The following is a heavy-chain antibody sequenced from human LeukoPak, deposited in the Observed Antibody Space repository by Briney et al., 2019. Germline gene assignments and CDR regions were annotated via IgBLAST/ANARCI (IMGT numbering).Heavy chain of an antibody. CDR1: GYSFTNYW. CDR3: ARLSSGWYFDY. CDR2: IYPGDGET. Sequence: GESLKISCKASGYSFTNYWIGWVRQMPGKGLGWMGMIYPGDGETRYSPSFQGQVTITADKSTSTAYLQWSSLQASDTAMYYCARLSSGWYFDYWGQGTLVTVSS. D-gene: IGHD6-19*01. V-gene: IGHV5-51*01. J-gene: IGHJ4*02.